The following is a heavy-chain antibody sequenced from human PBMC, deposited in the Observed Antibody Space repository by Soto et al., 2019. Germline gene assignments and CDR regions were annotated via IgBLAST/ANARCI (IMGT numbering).Heavy chain of an antibody. D-gene: IGHD3-3*01. J-gene: IGHJ5*02. CDR2: IYNSGIT. V-gene: IGHV4-30-4*01. CDR1: GGSISSGDYS. CDR3: ARGVTVFGLVSRFWFDP. Sequence: SETLSLTCTVSGGSISSGDYSWSWVRQSPGKGLEWIGHIYNSGITYYNPSLKSRVVISIDTSRNQFSLRLNSLTAADRAVYFCARGVTVFGLVSRFWFDPWGQGTVVTASS.